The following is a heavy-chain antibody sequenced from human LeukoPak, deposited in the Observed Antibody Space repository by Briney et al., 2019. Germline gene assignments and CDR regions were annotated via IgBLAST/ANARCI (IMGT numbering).Heavy chain of an antibody. V-gene: IGHV3-21*01. Sequence: GGSLRLSCAASGFTFSNYNMNWVRQAPGKGLEWVSSISRSSIYKYYADSMKGRFTISRDNAKNSVYLQVNSVRAEDTAVYYCARGRYDSSGYYALFDYWGRGTLVTVSS. CDR2: ISRSSIYK. J-gene: IGHJ4*02. CDR1: GFTFSNYN. CDR3: ARGRYDSSGYYALFDY. D-gene: IGHD3-22*01.